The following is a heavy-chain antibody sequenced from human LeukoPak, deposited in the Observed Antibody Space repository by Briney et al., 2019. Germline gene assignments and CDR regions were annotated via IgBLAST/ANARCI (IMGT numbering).Heavy chain of an antibody. D-gene: IGHD1-26*01. V-gene: IGHV3-43*02. J-gene: IGHJ5*02. CDR1: GFTFGDYP. CDR3: AKDMGGSGRNWASNWFDP. CDR2: ISPDGGRS. Sequence: PGGSLRLSCAASGFTFGDYPMHWFRQTPGQGLEWVSLISPDGGRSFQADSVRGRFTISRDNSKNSLYVQMNSLRSEDTALYYCAKDMGGSGRNWASNWFDPWGQGTLVTVSS.